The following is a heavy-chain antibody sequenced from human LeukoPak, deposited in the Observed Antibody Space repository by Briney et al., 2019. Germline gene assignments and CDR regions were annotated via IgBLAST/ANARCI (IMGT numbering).Heavy chain of an antibody. CDR2: INHSGST. V-gene: IGHV4-34*01. CDR3: AGGEGGDYVWGSYRPTFDY. J-gene: IGHJ4*02. D-gene: IGHD3-16*02. CDR1: GGSFSGYY. Sequence: SETLSLTCAVYGGSFSGYYWSWIRQPPGKGLEWIGEINHSGSTNYNPSLKSRVTISVDTSKNQFSLKLSSVTAADTAVYYCAGGEGGDYVWGSYRPTFDYWGQGTLVTVSS.